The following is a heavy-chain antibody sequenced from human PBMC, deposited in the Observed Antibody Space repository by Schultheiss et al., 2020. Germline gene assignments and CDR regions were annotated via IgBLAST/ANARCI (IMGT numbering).Heavy chain of an antibody. CDR1: GVPFTNDW. Sequence: WGSLRLSCAASGVPFTNDWMNWVRQAPGKGLEWFGRILSKNDGGTKHYIATMKGKFTFSSDDSKNMVYLQMNSLKTEDTGVYYCTGRHFGIDIAYHYGMDVWGQGTTVTVSS. V-gene: IGHV3-15*07. D-gene: IGHD3-3*01. CDR3: TGRHFGIDIAYHYGMDV. J-gene: IGHJ6*02. CDR2: ILSKNDGGTK.